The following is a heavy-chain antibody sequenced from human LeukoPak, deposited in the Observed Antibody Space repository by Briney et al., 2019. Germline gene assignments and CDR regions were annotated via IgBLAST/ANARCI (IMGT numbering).Heavy chain of an antibody. Sequence: PGGSLRLSCAASGFTVSSNYMSWVRQAPGKGLEWVAVISYDGSNKYYADSVKGRFTISRNNSKNTLYLQMNSLRAEDTAVYYCARDLVDSLDYWGQGTLVTVSS. V-gene: IGHV3-30-3*01. CDR2: ISYDGSNK. J-gene: IGHJ4*02. CDR1: GFTVSSNY. D-gene: IGHD3-9*01. CDR3: ARDLVDSLDY.